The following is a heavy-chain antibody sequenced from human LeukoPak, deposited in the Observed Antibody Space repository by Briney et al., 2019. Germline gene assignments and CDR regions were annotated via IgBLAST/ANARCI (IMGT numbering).Heavy chain of an antibody. CDR1: GFTFSSYG. V-gene: IGHV3-23*01. J-gene: IGHJ4*02. CDR3: ARAHNWKYGSFDF. Sequence: GGSLRLSCAASGFTFSSYGMSWVRQAPGKGLEWVSAISGSGGSTYYADSVKGRFTISRDNAKNSLYLQMNSLRAEDTAVYYCARAHNWKYGSFDFWGQGTLVTVSS. D-gene: IGHD1-7*01. CDR2: ISGSGGST.